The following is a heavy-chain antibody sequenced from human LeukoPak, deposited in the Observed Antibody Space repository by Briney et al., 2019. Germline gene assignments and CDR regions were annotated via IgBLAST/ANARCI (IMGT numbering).Heavy chain of an antibody. J-gene: IGHJ4*02. Sequence: SETLSLTCAVYGGSFRGYYWSWIRQPPGKGLEWIGEINHSGSTNYNPSLKSRVTISVDTSKNQFSLKLSSVTAADTAVYYCARGQSTMVYFDYWGQGTLVTVSS. CDR3: ARGQSTMVYFDY. CDR2: INHSGST. CDR1: GGSFRGYY. V-gene: IGHV4-34*01. D-gene: IGHD3-10*01.